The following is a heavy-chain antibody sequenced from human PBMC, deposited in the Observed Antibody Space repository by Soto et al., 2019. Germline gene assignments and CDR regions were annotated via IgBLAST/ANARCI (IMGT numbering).Heavy chain of an antibody. Sequence: SETLSLTCTVSGGSISSGDYYWSWIRQPPGKGLEWIGYIYYSGSTYYNPSLKSRVTISVDTSKNQFSLKLSSVTAADTAVYYCARGSHIVATINYFDYWGQGTLVTVSS. CDR3: ARGSHIVATINYFDY. V-gene: IGHV4-30-4*01. D-gene: IGHD5-12*01. J-gene: IGHJ4*02. CDR2: IYYSGST. CDR1: GGSISSGDYY.